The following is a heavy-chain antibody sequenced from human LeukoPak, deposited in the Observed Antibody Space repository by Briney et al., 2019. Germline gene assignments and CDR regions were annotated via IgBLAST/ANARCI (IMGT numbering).Heavy chain of an antibody. CDR3: ARHQLLSNWFDP. J-gene: IGHJ5*02. D-gene: IGHD2-2*01. CDR1: GGTFSSYA. V-gene: IGHV1-69*13. CDR2: IIPIFGTA. Sequence: SVKVSCKASGGTFSSYAISWVRQAPGQGLEWMGGIIPIFGTANYAQKFQGRVTIAADESTSTAYMELSSLRSEDTAVYYCARHQLLSNWFDPWGQGTLVTVSS.